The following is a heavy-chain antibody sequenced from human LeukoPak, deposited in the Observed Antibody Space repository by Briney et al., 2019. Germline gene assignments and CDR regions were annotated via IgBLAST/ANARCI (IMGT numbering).Heavy chain of an antibody. Sequence: SETLSLTCTVSGGSISSYYWNWIRQPPGKGLEWIVYINYIRTTDYNPSLKSRVTISLDTSKNRFSLKLSSVTAADTAMYYCARSYSSSDHYYYYGMDVWGQGTTVTVSS. V-gene: IGHV4-59*08. CDR3: ARSYSSSDHYYYYGMDV. CDR1: GGSISSYY. CDR2: INYIRTT. J-gene: IGHJ6*02. D-gene: IGHD6-13*01.